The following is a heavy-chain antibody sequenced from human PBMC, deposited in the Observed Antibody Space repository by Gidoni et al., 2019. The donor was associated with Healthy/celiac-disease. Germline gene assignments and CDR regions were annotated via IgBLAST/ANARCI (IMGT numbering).Heavy chain of an antibody. CDR3: ARGVRVAAGLGDWFDP. D-gene: IGHD6-13*01. CDR1: GGSFSGYY. V-gene: IGHV4-34*01. J-gene: IGHJ5*02. CDR2: INHSGST. Sequence: QVQLQQWGAGLLKPSETLSLTCAVYGGSFSGYYWSWIRQPPGKGLEWIGEINHSGSTNYNPSLKSRVTISVDTSKNQFSLKLSSVTAADTAVYYCARGVRVAAGLGDWFDPWGQGTLVTVSS.